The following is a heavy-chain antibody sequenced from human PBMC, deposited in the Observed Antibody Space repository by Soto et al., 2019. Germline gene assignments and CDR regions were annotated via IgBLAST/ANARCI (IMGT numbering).Heavy chain of an antibody. CDR2: IYYSGST. CDR3: ARVFTMVRGVITYADAFDI. D-gene: IGHD3-10*01. Sequence: PSETLSLTCTVSGGSISSYYWSWIRQPPGKGLEWIGYIYYSGSTNYNPSLKSRVTISVDTSKNQFSLKLSSVTAADTAVYYCARVFTMVRGVITYADAFDIWGQGTMVTVSS. V-gene: IGHV4-59*01. J-gene: IGHJ3*02. CDR1: GGSISSYY.